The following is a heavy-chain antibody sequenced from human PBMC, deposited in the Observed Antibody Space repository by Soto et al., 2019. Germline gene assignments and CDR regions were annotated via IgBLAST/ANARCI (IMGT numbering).Heavy chain of an antibody. J-gene: IGHJ5*02. CDR1: GGSISSSSYY. V-gene: IGHV4-39*01. CDR2: IYYSGST. Sequence: PSETLSLTCTVSGGSISSSSYYWGWIRQPPGKGLEWIGSIYYSGSTYYNPSLKSRVTISVDTSKNQFSLKLSSVTAADTAVYFCARRSLVTAAWFDPWGQGTLVTVSS. D-gene: IGHD2-2*01. CDR3: ARRSLVTAAWFDP.